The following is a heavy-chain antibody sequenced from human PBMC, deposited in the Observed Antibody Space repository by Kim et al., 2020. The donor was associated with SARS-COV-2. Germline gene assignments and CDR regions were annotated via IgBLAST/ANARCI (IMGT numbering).Heavy chain of an antibody. J-gene: IGHJ3*02. D-gene: IGHD6-6*01. CDR1: GGSFSGYY. V-gene: IGHV4-34*01. CDR3: ARRFIIAARHKGAFDI. CDR2: INHSGST. Sequence: SETLSLTCAVYGGSFSGYYWSWIRQPPGQGLEWIGEINHSGSTNYNPSLKSRVTISVDTSKNQFSLKLSSVTAADAAVYYCARRFIIAARHKGAFDIWGQGTMVTVSS.